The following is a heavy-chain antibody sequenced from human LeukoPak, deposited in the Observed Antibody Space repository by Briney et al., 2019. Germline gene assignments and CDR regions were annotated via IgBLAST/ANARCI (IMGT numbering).Heavy chain of an antibody. Sequence: SETLSLTCTVSGGSISSGSYYWGWIRQPAGKGLEWIGRIYTSGSTNYNPSLKSRVTISVDPSKTQFSLKLSSVTAADTAVYYCARLSSLANIAARGRTWLDPWGQGSLVTVSS. CDR2: IYTSGST. D-gene: IGHD6-6*01. CDR3: ARLSSLANIAARGRTWLDP. V-gene: IGHV4-61*02. CDR1: GGSISSGSYY. J-gene: IGHJ5*02.